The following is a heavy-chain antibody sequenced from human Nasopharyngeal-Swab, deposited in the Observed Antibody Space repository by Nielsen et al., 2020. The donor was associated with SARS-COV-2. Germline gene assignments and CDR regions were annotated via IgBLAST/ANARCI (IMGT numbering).Heavy chain of an antibody. CDR3: ARTAVAGDFDY. Sequence: WIRQPPGKALEWLAHIFSNDEKSYSTSLKSRLTISKDTSKSQVVLTMTNMDPVDTATYYCARTAVAGDFDYWGQGTLVTVSS. CDR2: IFSNDEK. D-gene: IGHD6-19*01. V-gene: IGHV2-26*01. J-gene: IGHJ4*02.